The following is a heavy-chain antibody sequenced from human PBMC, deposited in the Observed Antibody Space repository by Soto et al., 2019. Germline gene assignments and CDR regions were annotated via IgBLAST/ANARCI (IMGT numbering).Heavy chain of an antibody. D-gene: IGHD3-22*01. CDR2: INSDGSST. CDR3: AKGSTPGTSLGYDSSGYYYPIREIDFDY. V-gene: IGHV3-74*01. CDR1: GFAFSGYW. Sequence: GGSLRLSCAASGFAFSGYWMHRVRQAPGKGLVWVSRINSDGSSTSYADSVKGRFTISRDNAKNTLYLQMNSLRAEDTAVYYCAKGSTPGTSLGYDSSGYYYPIREIDFDYWGQGTLVTVSS. J-gene: IGHJ4*02.